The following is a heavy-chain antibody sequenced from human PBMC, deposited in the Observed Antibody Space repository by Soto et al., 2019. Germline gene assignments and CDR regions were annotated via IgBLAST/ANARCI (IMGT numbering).Heavy chain of an antibody. CDR3: AKDRNSSSWYDDWYNWFDP. Sequence: ESGGGLVQPGGSLRLSCAASGFTFSSYAMSWVRQAPGKGLEWVSAISGSGGSTYYADSVKGRFTISRDNSKNTLYLQMNSLRAEDTAVYYCAKDRNSSSWYDDWYNWFDPWGQGTLVTVSS. D-gene: IGHD6-13*01. V-gene: IGHV3-23*01. CDR2: ISGSGGST. CDR1: GFTFSSYA. J-gene: IGHJ5*02.